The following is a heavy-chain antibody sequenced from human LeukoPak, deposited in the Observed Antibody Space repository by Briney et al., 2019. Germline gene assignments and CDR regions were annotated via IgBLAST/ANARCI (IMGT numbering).Heavy chain of an antibody. D-gene: IGHD6-25*01. V-gene: IGHV1-2*02. CDR2: INPNSGGT. J-gene: IGHJ5*02. CDR1: GYTFTGFY. CDR3: ARAHLIAAPGYNWFDP. Sequence: ASVKVSCKASGYTFTGFYMHWVRQAPGQGLAWMGWINPNSGGTNYAQKFQGRVTMARDTSINTAYMELSSLRSDDTDVFYCARAHLIAAPGYNWFDPWGQGTLVTVSS.